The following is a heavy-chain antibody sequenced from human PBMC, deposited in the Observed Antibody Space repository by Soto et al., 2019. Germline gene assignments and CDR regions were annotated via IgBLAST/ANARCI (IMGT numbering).Heavy chain of an antibody. CDR2: ISYDGSNK. J-gene: IGHJ4*02. V-gene: IGHV3-30-3*01. Sequence: QVQLVESGGGVVQPGRSLRLSCAASGFTFSSYAMHWVRQAPGKGLEWVAVISYDGSNKYYADSVKGRFTISRDNSKNTLYLQMNSLRAEDTAVYYCAGGVYFDYWGQGTLVTASS. CDR1: GFTFSSYA. CDR3: AGGVYFDY.